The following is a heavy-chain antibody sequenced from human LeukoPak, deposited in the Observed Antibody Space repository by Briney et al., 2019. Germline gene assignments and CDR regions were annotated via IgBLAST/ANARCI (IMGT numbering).Heavy chain of an antibody. D-gene: IGHD2-15*01. CDR1: GFTFSSYS. CDR3: ARAVWGYCSGGSCYYFDY. J-gene: IGHJ4*02. Sequence: PGGSLRLSCAASGFTFSSYSMNWVRQAPGKGLEWVSSISSSSSYIYYADSVKGRFTISRDNAKNSLYLQMNSLRAEDTAVYYCARAVWGYCSGGSCYYFDYWGQGTLVTVSP. V-gene: IGHV3-21*01. CDR2: ISSSSSYI.